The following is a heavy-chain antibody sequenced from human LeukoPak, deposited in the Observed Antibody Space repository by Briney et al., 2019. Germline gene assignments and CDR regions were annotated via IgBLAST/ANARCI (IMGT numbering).Heavy chain of an antibody. V-gene: IGHV1-2*02. D-gene: IGHD3-16*01. J-gene: IGHJ4*02. Sequence: ASVKVSCTASGYTFTDYFIHWVRQTPGEGLEWMGWINTGSGGTNYAQKFQGRVTMTRDTSISTTYMELSRLTSDDTAVYYCARDGGFDYWGQGTLVTVSS. CDR1: GYTFTDYF. CDR3: ARDGGFDY. CDR2: INTGSGGT.